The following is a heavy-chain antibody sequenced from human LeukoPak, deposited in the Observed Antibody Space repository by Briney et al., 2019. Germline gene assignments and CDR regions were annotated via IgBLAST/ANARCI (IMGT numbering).Heavy chain of an antibody. Sequence: SETLSLTCAVYGGSFSGYYWSWIRQPPGKGLEWIGEINHSGSTNYNPSLKSRVTISVDTSKNQFSLKLSSVTAADTAVYYCARDRVNWFDPWGQGTLVTVSS. J-gene: IGHJ5*02. D-gene: IGHD3-3*01. CDR3: ARDRVNWFDP. V-gene: IGHV4-34*01. CDR1: GGSFSGYY. CDR2: INHSGST.